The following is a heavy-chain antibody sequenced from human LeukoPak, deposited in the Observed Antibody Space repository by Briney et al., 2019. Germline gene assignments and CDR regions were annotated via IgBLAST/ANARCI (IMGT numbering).Heavy chain of an antibody. CDR2: ISSSGSTI. V-gene: IGHV3-48*03. Sequence: GGSLRLSCAASGFTFSSYEMNWVRQAPGKGLEWVSYISSSGSTIYYADSVKGRFTISRDNAKNSLYLQMNSLRAEDTAVYYCASDTVVVAANFDYWGQGTLVTVSS. D-gene: IGHD2-15*01. J-gene: IGHJ4*02. CDR1: GFTFSSYE. CDR3: ASDTVVVAANFDY.